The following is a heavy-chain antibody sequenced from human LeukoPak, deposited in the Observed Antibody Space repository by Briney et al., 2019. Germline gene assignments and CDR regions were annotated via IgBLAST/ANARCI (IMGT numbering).Heavy chain of an antibody. J-gene: IGHJ4*02. CDR2: ISSSGNTT. Sequence: GGSLRLSCAASGFTFSSYSMNWVRQAPGKGLECISYISSSGNTTYYADSVKGRFTISRDNSKNTLYLQMNSLRAEDTAVYYCARGSVLTFHYWGQGTLVTVSS. CDR3: ARGSVLTFHY. V-gene: IGHV3-48*01. CDR1: GFTFSSYS. D-gene: IGHD3-10*01.